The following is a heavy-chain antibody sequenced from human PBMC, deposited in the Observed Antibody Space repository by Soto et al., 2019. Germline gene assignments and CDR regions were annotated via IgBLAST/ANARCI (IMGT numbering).Heavy chain of an antibody. V-gene: IGHV3-21*01. J-gene: IGHJ3*02. CDR3: ARDLVEMATILGDAFDI. CDR1: GFTFSSYS. D-gene: IGHD5-12*01. CDR2: ISSSSSYI. Sequence: GGSLRLSCAASGFTFSSYSMNWVRQVPGKGLEWVSSISSSSSYIYYADSVKGRFTISRDNAKNSLYLQMNSLRAEDTAVYYCARDLVEMATILGDAFDIWGQGTMVTVSS.